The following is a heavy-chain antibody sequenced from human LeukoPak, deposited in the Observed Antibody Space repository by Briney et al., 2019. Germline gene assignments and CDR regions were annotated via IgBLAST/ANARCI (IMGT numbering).Heavy chain of an antibody. CDR3: ARARSVWGSYHDY. D-gene: IGHD3-16*02. CDR2: INHSGST. V-gene: IGHV4-34*01. CDR1: GGSFSGYY. Sequence: PSETLSLTCAVYGGSFSGYYWSCIRQPPGKGLEWIGEINHSGSTNYNPSLKSRVTISVDTSKNQFSLKVNSVTAADTAVYYCARARSVWGSYHDYWGQGTLVTVSS. J-gene: IGHJ4*02.